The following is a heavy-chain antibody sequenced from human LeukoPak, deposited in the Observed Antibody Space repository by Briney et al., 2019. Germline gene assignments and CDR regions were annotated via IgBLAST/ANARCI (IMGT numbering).Heavy chain of an antibody. J-gene: IGHJ5*02. D-gene: IGHD2-8*01. V-gene: IGHV4-59*01. CDR1: GDSISSYY. CDR3: ARDLGSNGNWFDP. Sequence: SETLSLTCIVSGDSISSYYWSWIRQPPGKGLEWIGYTSHSGSTNSNPSLKSRVTISVDTSKNQFSLTLSSVTAADTAMYYCARDLGSNGNWFDPWGQGTLVTVSS. CDR2: TSHSGST.